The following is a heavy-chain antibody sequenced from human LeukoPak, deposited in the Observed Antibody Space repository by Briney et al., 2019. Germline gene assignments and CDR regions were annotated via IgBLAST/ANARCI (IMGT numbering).Heavy chain of an antibody. J-gene: IGHJ5*02. D-gene: IGHD1-26*01. CDR2: ISGSGGST. V-gene: IGHV3-23*01. CDR3: AKMKLSYSKAVNWFDP. CDR1: GFTFSSYA. Sequence: PGGSLRLSCAASGFTFSSYAMSWVRQAPGKGLEWVSAISGSGGSTYYADSVKGRFTISRDNSKNTLYLQMNSLRAEDTAVYYCAKMKLSYSKAVNWFDPWGQGTLVTVSS.